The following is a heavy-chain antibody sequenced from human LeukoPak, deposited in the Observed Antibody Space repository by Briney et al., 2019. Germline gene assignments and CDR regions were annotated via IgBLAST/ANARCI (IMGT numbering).Heavy chain of an antibody. J-gene: IGHJ3*02. CDR1: GFTFSSYW. Sequence: GGSLRLSCAASGFTFSSYWMSWVRQAPGKGLEWVANIKQDGSGKYYVNSVKGRFTISRDNAKNSLYLQMNSLRAEDTAVYYCARGWTGQPGIAVTGHDSFDIWGQGTMVTVSS. CDR2: IKQDGSGK. D-gene: IGHD6-13*01. CDR3: ARGWTGQPGIAVTGHDSFDI. V-gene: IGHV3-7*01.